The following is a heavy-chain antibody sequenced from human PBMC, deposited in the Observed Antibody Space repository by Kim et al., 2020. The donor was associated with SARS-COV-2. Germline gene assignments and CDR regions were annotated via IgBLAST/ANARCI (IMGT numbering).Heavy chain of an antibody. CDR2: INHSGST. V-gene: IGHV4-34*01. Sequence: SETLSLTCAVYGGSFSGYYWSWIRQPPGKGLEWIGEINHSGSTNYNPSLKSRVTISVDTSKNQFSLKLSSVTAADTAVYYCATRGHCSSTSCYAAGEVVVVTAIPYYGMDVWGQGTTVTVSS. CDR1: GGSFSGYY. D-gene: IGHD2-2*01. CDR3: ATRGHCSSTSCYAAGEVVVVTAIPYYGMDV. J-gene: IGHJ6*02.